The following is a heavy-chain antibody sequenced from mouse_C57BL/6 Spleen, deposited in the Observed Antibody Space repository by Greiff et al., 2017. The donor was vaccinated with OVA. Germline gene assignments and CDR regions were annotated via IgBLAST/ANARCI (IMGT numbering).Heavy chain of an antibody. CDR3: ARGLRRGDYYAMDY. D-gene: IGHD2-2*01. J-gene: IGHJ4*01. CDR1: GYTFTDYY. CDR2: IYPGSGNT. V-gene: IGHV1-76*01. Sequence: VQLQQSGAELVRPGASVKLSCKASGYTFTDYYINWVKQRPGQGLEWIARIYPGSGNTYYNEKFKGKATLTAEKSSSTAYMQLSSLTSEDSAVYFCARGLRRGDYYAMDYWGQGTSVTVSS.